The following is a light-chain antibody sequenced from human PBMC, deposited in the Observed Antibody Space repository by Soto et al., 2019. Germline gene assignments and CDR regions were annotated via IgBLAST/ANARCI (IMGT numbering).Light chain of an antibody. Sequence: QSALTQPPSASGSPGQSVTISCTGTSSDVGGYNYVSWYQQHPGKAPKLMIYEVSKRPSGVPDRFSGSKSGNTASLTVSGLQAEDEADYYCCSYAGSNSLVFGGVTKLTVL. J-gene: IGLJ2*01. CDR1: SSDVGGYNY. V-gene: IGLV2-8*01. CDR2: EVS. CDR3: CSYAGSNSLV.